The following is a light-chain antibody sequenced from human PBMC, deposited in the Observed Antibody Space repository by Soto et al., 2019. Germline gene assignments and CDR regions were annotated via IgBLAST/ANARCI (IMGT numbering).Light chain of an antibody. CDR2: AAS. V-gene: IGKV1-6*01. CDR3: LQDYNYPRT. Sequence: IQMTQSPSTLSASVGDRVTITCRASHSIGSWLAWYQQKPGKAPKLLIYAASSLQSGVPSRFSGSGSGTDFTLTIISLQPEDFATYYCLQDYNYPRTFGQGTKVDNK. J-gene: IGKJ1*01. CDR1: HSIGSW.